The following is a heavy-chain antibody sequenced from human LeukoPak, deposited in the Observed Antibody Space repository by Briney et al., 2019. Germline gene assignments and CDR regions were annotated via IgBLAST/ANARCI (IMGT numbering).Heavy chain of an antibody. J-gene: IGHJ3*02. CDR1: GFTVSSNY. CDR3: VKQGGNYDFWTGYYLDAFDI. V-gene: IGHV3-53*01. D-gene: IGHD3-3*01. Sequence: GGFLRLSCAASGFTVSSNYMSWVRQAPGKGLEWVSVIYGGGSTYYADSVKGRFTISRDNSKNTLYLQMNSLRAEDTAVYYCVKQGGNYDFWTGYYLDAFDIWGQGTMVTVSS. CDR2: IYGGGST.